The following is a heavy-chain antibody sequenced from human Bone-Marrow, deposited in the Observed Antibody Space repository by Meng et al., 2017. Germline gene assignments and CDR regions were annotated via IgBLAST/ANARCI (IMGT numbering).Heavy chain of an antibody. CDR2: IIPIFGTA. V-gene: IGHV1-69*13. J-gene: IGHJ3*02. D-gene: IGHD1-1*01. Sequence: SVKVSCKASGGTFSGYAISWVRQAPGQGLEWMGGIIPIFGTANYAQKFQGRVTITADESTSTAYMELSSLRSEDTAVYYCARDLRGSKLDAFDIWGHGTMVTVSS. CDR3: ARDLRGSKLDAFDI. CDR1: GGTFSGYA.